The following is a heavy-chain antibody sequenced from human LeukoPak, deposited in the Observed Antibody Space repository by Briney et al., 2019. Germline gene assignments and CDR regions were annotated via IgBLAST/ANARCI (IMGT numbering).Heavy chain of an antibody. CDR3: AKDRGTYSSGYFFDY. D-gene: IGHD6-19*01. CDR1: GFTFDNYA. J-gene: IGHJ4*02. CDR2: ISWNSGYI. V-gene: IGHV3-9*01. Sequence: GRSLTLSCAASGFTFDNYAMHWVRQAPGKGLEWLSFISWNSGYIGSADSVKGRFTISRDTAKKALDLQMNNLRAEDTAFYYCAKDRGTYSSGYFFDYWGQGTLVTVSS.